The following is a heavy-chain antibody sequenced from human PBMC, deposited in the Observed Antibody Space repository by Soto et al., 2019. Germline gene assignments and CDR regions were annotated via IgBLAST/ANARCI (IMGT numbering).Heavy chain of an antibody. CDR3: EGSQLVYGYALHFFDY. J-gene: IGHJ4*02. Sequence: QLQLQESGPGLVKPSETLSLTCTVSGGSISSTSHYWDLIRQPPGKGLEWIGSIYYSGSTYYNPSLKSRFPMPVDTSNNMFPLRLSSVPAAATAVYYSEGSQLVYGYALHFFDYSGQVTLVTFAS. CDR1: GGSISSTSHY. V-gene: IGHV4-39*01. D-gene: IGHD3-16*01. CDR2: IYYSGST.